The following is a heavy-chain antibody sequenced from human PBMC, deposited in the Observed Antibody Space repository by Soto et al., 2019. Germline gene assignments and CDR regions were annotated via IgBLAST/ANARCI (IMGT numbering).Heavy chain of an antibody. CDR3: VFPCYPLWPRFYSYLMGV. D-gene: IGHD2-21*01. CDR2: IYYSGST. V-gene: IGHV4-39*02. Sequence: SETLSFTCTFSGSSISSGVDYWGWIRQPPGKGLEWIGSIYYSGSTYYNPSLKSRSTISVDPSKHHYDLNLTSVTAADTGVYCCVFPCYPLWPRFYSYLMGVWGQGT. J-gene: IGHJ6*02. CDR1: GSSISSGVDY.